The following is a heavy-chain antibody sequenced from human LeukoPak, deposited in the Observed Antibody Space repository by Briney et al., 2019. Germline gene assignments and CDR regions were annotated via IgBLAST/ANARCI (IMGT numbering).Heavy chain of an antibody. D-gene: IGHD2/OR15-2a*01. CDR3: AKSSSLDP. J-gene: IGHJ5*02. Sequence: GGSLRLSCAASGFTFSSDSMNWVRQAPGKGLEWVSYISSTSSTIYYADSVKGRFTISRDNAKNSVHLQMNSLRAEDTAVYYCAKSSSLDPWGQGTLVTVSS. V-gene: IGHV3-48*01. CDR2: ISSTSSTI. CDR1: GFTFSSDS.